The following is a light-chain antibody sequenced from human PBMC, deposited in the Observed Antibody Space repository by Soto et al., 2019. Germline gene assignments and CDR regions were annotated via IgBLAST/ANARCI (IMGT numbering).Light chain of an antibody. Sequence: DIQMTQSPSSLSASVGDRVIITCRASQSISNHLNWYQQKPGKAPKLLIYDASNLETGVPSRFSGSGSGTDFTFTISSLQPEDIATYYCQQYDNLPLTFGGGTKVDI. CDR3: QQYDNLPLT. CDR2: DAS. J-gene: IGKJ4*01. V-gene: IGKV1-33*01. CDR1: QSISNH.